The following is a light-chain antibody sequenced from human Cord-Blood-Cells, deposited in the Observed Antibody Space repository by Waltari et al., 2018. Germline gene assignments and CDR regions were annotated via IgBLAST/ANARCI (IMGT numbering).Light chain of an antibody. CDR3: SSYTSSSFVV. CDR2: EVS. J-gene: IGLJ2*01. Sequence: QSALTQPPSVSGSPGQSVTISCTGTSSDVGSYNRVSWYQQPPGTAPKLMIYEVSNRPSGVPDRFSGSKSGNTASLTISGLQAEDEADYYCSSYTSSSFVVFGGGTKLPVL. V-gene: IGLV2-18*02. CDR1: SSDVGSYNR.